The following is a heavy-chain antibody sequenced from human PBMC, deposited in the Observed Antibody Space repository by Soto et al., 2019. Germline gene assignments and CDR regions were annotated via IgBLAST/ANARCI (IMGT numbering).Heavy chain of an antibody. J-gene: IGHJ5*02. Sequence: SVKVSCKASGGTFSSYAISWVRQAPGQGLEWMGGIIPIFGTANYAQKFQGRVTITADESTSTAYMELSSLRSEDTAVYYCARDLLRYSNYGVGTLINWFDPWGQGTLVTVSS. D-gene: IGHD4-4*01. CDR3: ARDLLRYSNYGVGTLINWFDP. CDR1: GGTFSSYA. CDR2: IIPIFGTA. V-gene: IGHV1-69*13.